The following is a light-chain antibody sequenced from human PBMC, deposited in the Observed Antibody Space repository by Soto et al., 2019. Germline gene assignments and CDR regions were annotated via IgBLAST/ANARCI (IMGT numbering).Light chain of an antibody. Sequence: QSVLTQPASVSGSPGQSITISCTGTSSDVGNYNLVSWYQQHPGKAPKLMIFEVGKRPSGISSRFSGSKSGNTASLTISGLQAEDEADYYCSSYAGSSTYVVFGGGTKLTVL. CDR1: SSDVGNYNL. V-gene: IGLV2-23*02. CDR2: EVG. J-gene: IGLJ2*01. CDR3: SSYAGSSTYVV.